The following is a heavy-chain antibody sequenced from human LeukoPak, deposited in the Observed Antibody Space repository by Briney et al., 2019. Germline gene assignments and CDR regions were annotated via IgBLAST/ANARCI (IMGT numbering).Heavy chain of an antibody. J-gene: IGHJ5*02. Sequence: GASVKVSCKASGYTFTSYGISWVRQAPGHGLEWMGWISAYNGNTNYPQKLQVRVTMTTDTATSTACMELRSLRSDDTAVYYCARAPRGDYDSSGYAPRTTWFDPWGQGTLVTVSS. D-gene: IGHD3-22*01. CDR1: GYTFTSYG. CDR2: ISAYNGNT. V-gene: IGHV1-18*01. CDR3: ARAPRGDYDSSGYAPRTTWFDP.